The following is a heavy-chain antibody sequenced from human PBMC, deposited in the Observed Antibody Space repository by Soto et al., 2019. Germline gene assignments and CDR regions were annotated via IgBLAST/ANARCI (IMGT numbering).Heavy chain of an antibody. Sequence: QLQLQESGPGLVKPSETLSLTCSVSGGSISSSDYYWGWIRQPPGKGLEWIGTIYYRGTTYDNPSLKSRFTISVDTSKNQFSLKVTSVTAADTAVYYCARRRTTGDFDYWGQGTLVTVSS. CDR3: ARRRTTGDFDY. J-gene: IGHJ4*02. CDR1: GGSISSSDYY. CDR2: IYYRGTT. D-gene: IGHD1-1*01. V-gene: IGHV4-39*01.